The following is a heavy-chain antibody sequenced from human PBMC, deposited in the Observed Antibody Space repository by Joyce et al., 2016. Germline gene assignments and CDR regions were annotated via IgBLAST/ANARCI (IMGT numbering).Heavy chain of an antibody. J-gene: IGHJ6*03. V-gene: IGHV3-30*18. D-gene: IGHD2-2*02. Sequence: QVQLVESGGGVVHSGRSLRLSCTASGFIFSSYGMHWVRKAPGKGLEWLAIISFDGINRFYAGSVKGRFTISRDNSKNTLYLQMNSLRADDTAVYYCAKDGCSSTSCYSFYYYYMDVWGKGATVTVSS. CDR3: AKDGCSSTSCYSFYYYYMDV. CDR1: GFIFSSYG. CDR2: ISFDGINR.